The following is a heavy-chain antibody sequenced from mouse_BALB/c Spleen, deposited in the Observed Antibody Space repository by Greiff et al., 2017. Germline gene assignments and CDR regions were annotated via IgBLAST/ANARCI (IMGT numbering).Heavy chain of an antibody. Sequence: QVQLKQPGAELVKPGASVKLSCKASGYTFTSYWMHWVKQRPGQGLEWIGEIDPSDSYTNYNQKFKGKATLTVDKSSSTAYMQLSSLTSEDSAVYYCARGDGYAMDYWGQGTSVTVSS. CDR2: IDPSDSYT. J-gene: IGHJ4*01. V-gene: IGHV1-69*02. D-gene: IGHD3-3*01. CDR3: ARGDGYAMDY. CDR1: GYTFTSYW.